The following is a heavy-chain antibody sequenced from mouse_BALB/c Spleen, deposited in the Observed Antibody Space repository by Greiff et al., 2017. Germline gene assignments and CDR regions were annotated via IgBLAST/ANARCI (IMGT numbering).Heavy chain of an antibody. Sequence: EVQLQQSGAELVRSGASVKLSCTASGFNIKDYYVHWVKQRPEQGLEWIGWIDPENGDTEYAPKFQGKATMTADTSSNTAYLQLSSLTSEDTAVYYCNAWGGNYFPFDYWGQGTTLTVSS. CDR1: GFNIKDYY. CDR3: NAWGGNYFPFDY. J-gene: IGHJ2*01. V-gene: IGHV14-4*02. CDR2: IDPENGDT. D-gene: IGHD2-1*01.